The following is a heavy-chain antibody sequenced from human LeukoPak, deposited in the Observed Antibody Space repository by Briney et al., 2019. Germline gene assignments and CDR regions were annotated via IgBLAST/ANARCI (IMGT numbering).Heavy chain of an antibody. D-gene: IGHD2-2*01. CDR2: IYYSGST. V-gene: IGHV4-59*11. CDR3: ASHSSSTSCRGAFDI. Sequence: SETLSLTCTVSGGSISSHYWSWIRQPPGKGLEWIGYIYYSGSTNYNPSLKSRVTISVDTSKNQFSLKLSSVTAADTAVYYCASHSSSTSCRGAFDIWGQGTMVTVSS. CDR1: GGSISSHY. J-gene: IGHJ3*02.